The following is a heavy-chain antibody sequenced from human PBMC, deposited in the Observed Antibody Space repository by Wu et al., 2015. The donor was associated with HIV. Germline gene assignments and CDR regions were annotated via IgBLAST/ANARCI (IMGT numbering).Heavy chain of an antibody. CDR2: FSPVFANP. V-gene: IGHV1-69*13. CDR1: GDTSRNYV. CDR3: TRSTFAGGSDTWYSFDK. D-gene: IGHD2-15*01. Sequence: QAHLVQSGAEVKKPGSSVKVSCKASGDTSRNYVFSWVRQAPGQGLEWMGRFSPVFANPTYAQKFQGRVTITADESTRTAYVELSSLRFEDTAVYFCTRSTFAGGSDTWYSFDKWGQGTLVSVSS. J-gene: IGHJ4*02.